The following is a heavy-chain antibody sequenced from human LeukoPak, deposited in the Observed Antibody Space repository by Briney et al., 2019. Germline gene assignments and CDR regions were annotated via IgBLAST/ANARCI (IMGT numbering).Heavy chain of an antibody. J-gene: IGHJ3*02. V-gene: IGHV1-69*05. CDR2: IIPIFGTA. CDR1: GRTVSSYA. Sequence: GSSVKVSCKAAGRTVSSYAISWVRQAPGHGLEWMGRIIPIFGTANYAQKFQGRVTITTDESTSTAYMELSSLRSEDTAVYYCARVPGLYYYDSSGYSTIDIWGQGTMVTVSS. D-gene: IGHD3-22*01. CDR3: ARVPGLYYYDSSGYSTIDI.